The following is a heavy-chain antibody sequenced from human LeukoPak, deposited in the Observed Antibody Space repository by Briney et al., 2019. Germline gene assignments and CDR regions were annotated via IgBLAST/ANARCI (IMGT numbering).Heavy chain of an antibody. CDR1: GGSITSSSYY. CDR3: ARDVPTVQLWRTDAFDI. Sequence: SETLSLTCTVSGGSITSSSYYWGWIRQPPGKGLQWIGSIYYSGSTYYNPSLKSRVTISVDTSKIQFSLKLTSVTAADTAVYYCARDVPTVQLWRTDAFDIWGQGTMVTVSS. D-gene: IGHD5-18*01. V-gene: IGHV4-39*02. CDR2: IYYSGST. J-gene: IGHJ3*02.